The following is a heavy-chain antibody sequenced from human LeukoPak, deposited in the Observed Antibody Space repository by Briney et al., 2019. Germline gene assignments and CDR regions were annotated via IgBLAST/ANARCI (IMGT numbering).Heavy chain of an antibody. CDR3: ARGPYSGSYYSDWYFDL. J-gene: IGHJ2*01. Sequence: ASVKVSCKASGYTFTSYYMHWVRQAPGQELEWMGIINPSGGSTSYAQKFQGRVTMTRDTSTSTVYMELSSLRSEDTAVYYCARGPYSGSYYSDWYFDLWGRGTLVTVSS. V-gene: IGHV1-46*01. CDR1: GYTFTSYY. D-gene: IGHD1-26*01. CDR2: INPSGGST.